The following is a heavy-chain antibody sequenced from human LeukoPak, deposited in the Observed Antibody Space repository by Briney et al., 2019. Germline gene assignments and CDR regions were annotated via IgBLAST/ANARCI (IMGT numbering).Heavy chain of an antibody. CDR2: ISSSSSYI. V-gene: IGHV3-21*01. J-gene: IGHJ5*02. D-gene: IGHD3-22*01. Sequence: GGSVRLSCAASGFTFSSYSMSWVRQAPGKGLEWVSSISSSSSYIYYADSVKGRFTISRDNAKNSLYLQMNSLRAEDTAVYYCARDTVIRYGGSGYYYRSDWFDPWGQGTLATVSS. CDR3: ARDTVIRYGGSGYYYRSDWFDP. CDR1: GFTFSSYS.